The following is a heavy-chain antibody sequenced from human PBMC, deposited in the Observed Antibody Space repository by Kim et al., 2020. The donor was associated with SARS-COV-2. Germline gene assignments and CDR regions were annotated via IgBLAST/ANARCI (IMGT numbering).Heavy chain of an antibody. CDR1: GFTFERYA. J-gene: IGHJ4*02. CDR2: ISGSGSYT. Sequence: GGSLRLSCAASGFTFERYAMNWVRRAPGKGLEWGSTISGSGSYTYYAASVKGRFTVSRDNSLNTLYLEINSLTADDTAVYYCTRLWGNFRSFDFWGKGTRVTVSS. CDR3: TRLWGNFRSFDF. D-gene: IGHD3-16*02. V-gene: IGHV3-23*01.